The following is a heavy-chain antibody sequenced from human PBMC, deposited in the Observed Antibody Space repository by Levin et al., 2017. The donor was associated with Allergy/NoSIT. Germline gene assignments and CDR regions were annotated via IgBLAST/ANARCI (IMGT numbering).Heavy chain of an antibody. J-gene: IGHJ4*02. D-gene: IGHD6-13*01. CDR2: IRGSASRT. CDR1: GFTFTSYD. CDR3: VPGIAATGSPTDY. V-gene: IGHV3-23*01. Sequence: RGESLKISCVASGFTFTSYDMIWVRQAPGKGLEWVSAIRGSASRTFFADSVKGRFAISRDNSKNTVFLQMNSLRVEDTAVYYCVPGIAATGSPTDYWGQGTLVTVSS.